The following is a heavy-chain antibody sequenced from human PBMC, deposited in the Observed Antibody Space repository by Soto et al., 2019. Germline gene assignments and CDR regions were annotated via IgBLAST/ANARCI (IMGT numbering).Heavy chain of an antibody. Sequence: SETLSLTCTVSGGSISRGGYSWSWIRQHPGKGLEWSGYIYYSGNTYYNPSLQLRVTISVYTSKNQFSLKLSAVTAADTAVYYCARVPLYEGYFDWLFDYWGQGTRVTVSS. CDR2: IYYSGNT. J-gene: IGHJ4*02. CDR3: ARVPLYEGYFDWLFDY. V-gene: IGHV4-31*03. CDR1: GGSISRGGYS. D-gene: IGHD3-9*01.